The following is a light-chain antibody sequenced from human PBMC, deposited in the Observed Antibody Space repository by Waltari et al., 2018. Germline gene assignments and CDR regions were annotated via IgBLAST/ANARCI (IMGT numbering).Light chain of an antibody. CDR3: AAWDDSLNGVV. CDR2: RND. J-gene: IGLJ2*01. Sequence: QSILAQSPSASGAPGQSVTLSCSGDTSHLGNHSFRCYQQLPGMAPKVLIYRNDQRTSGVPDRFSASKSDASASASLTISGLQPGDEGDYFCAAWDDSLNGVVFGGGTKLTVL. V-gene: IGLV1-44*01. CDR1: TSHLGNHS.